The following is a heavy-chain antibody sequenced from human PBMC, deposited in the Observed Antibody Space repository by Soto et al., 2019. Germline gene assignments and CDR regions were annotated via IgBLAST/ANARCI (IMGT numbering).Heavy chain of an antibody. CDR3: ARRYGGSIDY. V-gene: IGHV4-59*08. Sequence: QVQLQESGPGLVKPSETLSLTCTVSGGYISSYYWSWIRQPPGKGLEWIGYIYYSGSTNYNPSLKSRVTMSVDTSKNQFSLKLSSVTAADTAVYYCARRYGGSIDYCSQVTLVTVSS. J-gene: IGHJ4*02. CDR1: GGYISSYY. CDR2: IYYSGST. D-gene: IGHD2-15*01.